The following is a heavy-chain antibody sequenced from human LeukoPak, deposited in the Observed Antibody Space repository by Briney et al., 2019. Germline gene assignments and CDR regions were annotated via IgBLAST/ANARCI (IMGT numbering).Heavy chain of an antibody. CDR2: IHYSGTT. Sequence: SETLSLTCTLSGGSISAYHRSWSWQPPGKGLEWIGYIHYSGTTNYYPSLKSRVTIALDTSKNQFSLKLHSVTAADTAVYYCARLGTSFSRFYDRWGQGTLVTVSS. D-gene: IGHD2/OR15-2a*01. J-gene: IGHJ4*02. V-gene: IGHV4-59*01. CDR3: ARLGTSFSRFYDR. CDR1: GGSISAYH.